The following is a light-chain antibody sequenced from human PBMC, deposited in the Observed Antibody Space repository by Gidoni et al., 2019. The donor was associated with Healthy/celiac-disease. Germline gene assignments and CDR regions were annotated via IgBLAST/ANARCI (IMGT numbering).Light chain of an antibody. CDR2: WAS. CDR3: QQYYSTPWT. J-gene: IGKJ1*01. CDR1: QSVLYSTNNKNY. V-gene: IGKV4-1*01. Sequence: DIVMTKSPDSLAVSLRERATINFKSSQSVLYSTNNKNYLAWYQQKPGQPPKLLIYWASTRESGVPDRFSGSGSGTDFTLTISSLQAEDVAVYYCQQYYSTPWTFGQGTKVEIK.